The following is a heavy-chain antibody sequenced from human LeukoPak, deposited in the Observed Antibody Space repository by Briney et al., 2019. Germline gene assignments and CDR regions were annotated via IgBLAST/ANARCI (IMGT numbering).Heavy chain of an antibody. J-gene: IGHJ4*02. CDR2: ISGNGGGA. D-gene: IGHD3-22*01. CDR3: AKGTKVIVVDNYFDY. Sequence: GGSLRLSCAASGFTFSNYAMSWVRQAPGRGLEWVSAISGNGGGAYYADSVKGRFTISRDNSKNTLYLQMKSLRAEDTAVYYCAKGTKVIVVDNYFDYWGQGTLVTVSS. CDR1: GFTFSNYA. V-gene: IGHV3-23*01.